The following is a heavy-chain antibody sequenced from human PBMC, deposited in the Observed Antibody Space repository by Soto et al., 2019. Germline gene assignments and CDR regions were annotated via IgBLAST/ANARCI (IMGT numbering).Heavy chain of an antibody. CDR1: GDSVSSSSAA. CDR2: TYYRSKWYS. J-gene: IGHJ4*02. Sequence: PSQTLSLTCAISGDSVSSSSAAWNWIRQSSSRGLEWLGRTYYRSKWYSDYAVSVRSRLTINPDTSKNQFSLQLNSVSHDDTGVYYCARAGSDALLVVYERFDSWGQGTLVTVSS. V-gene: IGHV6-1*01. CDR3: ARAGSDALLVVYERFDS. D-gene: IGHD2-8*01.